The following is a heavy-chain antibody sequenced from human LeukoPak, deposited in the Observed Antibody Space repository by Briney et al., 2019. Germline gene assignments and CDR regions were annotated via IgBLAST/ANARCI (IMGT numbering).Heavy chain of an antibody. Sequence: SETLSLTCTVSGGSISSYYWSWIRQPPGKGLEWIGYIYYSGSTNYNPSLKSRVTISVDTSKNQFSLKLSSVTAADTAVYYCARVREYSSSGDYFDYWGQGTLVTVSS. CDR2: IYYSGST. J-gene: IGHJ4*02. V-gene: IGHV4-59*01. CDR3: ARVREYSSSGDYFDY. CDR1: GGSISSYY. D-gene: IGHD6-6*01.